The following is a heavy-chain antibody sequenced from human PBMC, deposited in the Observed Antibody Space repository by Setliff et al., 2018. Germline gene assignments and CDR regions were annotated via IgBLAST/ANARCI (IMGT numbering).Heavy chain of an antibody. D-gene: IGHD5-12*01. CDR3: AGTPALGTSWLSPFDY. CDR2: IYYSGST. CDR1: GGSISSMSYY. V-gene: IGHV4-39*07. Sequence: SETLSLTCTVSGGSISSMSYYWSWIRQPPGKGLEWIGSIYYSGSTYYNPSLESRVTISVDTSKNQVSLKMSSVTAADTAMYYCAGTPALGTSWLSPFDYWGQGTLVTVSS. J-gene: IGHJ4*02.